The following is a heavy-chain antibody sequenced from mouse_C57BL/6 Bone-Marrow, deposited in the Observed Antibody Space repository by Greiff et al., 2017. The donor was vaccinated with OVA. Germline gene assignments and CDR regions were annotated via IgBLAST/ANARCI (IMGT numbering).Heavy chain of an antibody. Sequence: QVQLQQSGAELARPGASVKLSCKASGYTFTSYGISWVKQRTGQGLEWIGEIYPRSGNTYYNEKFKGKATLTADKSSSTAYMELRSLTSEDSAVYFCARHNYDGSSSMDYWGQGTSVTVSS. CDR3: ARHNYDGSSSMDY. CDR1: GYTFTSYG. J-gene: IGHJ4*01. V-gene: IGHV1-81*01. D-gene: IGHD1-1*01. CDR2: IYPRSGNT.